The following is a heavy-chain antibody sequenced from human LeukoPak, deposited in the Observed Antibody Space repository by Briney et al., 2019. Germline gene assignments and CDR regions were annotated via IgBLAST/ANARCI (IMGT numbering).Heavy chain of an antibody. D-gene: IGHD3-16*02. CDR3: ARMNTYYDYVWGSYRYQNFDY. CDR1: GGSISSYY. Sequence: SETLSLTCTVSGGSISSYYWSWIRQPAGKGPEWIGRIYTSGSTNYNPSLKSRVTMSVDTSKNQFSLKLSSVTAADTAVYYCARMNTYYDYVWGSYRYQNFDYWGQGTLVTVSS. J-gene: IGHJ4*02. V-gene: IGHV4-4*07. CDR2: IYTSGST.